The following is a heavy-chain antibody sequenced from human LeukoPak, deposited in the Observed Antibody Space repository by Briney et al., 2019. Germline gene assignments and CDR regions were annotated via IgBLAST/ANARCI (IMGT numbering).Heavy chain of an antibody. J-gene: IGHJ5*02. CDR2: INPNSGGT. V-gene: IGHV1-2*02. Sequence: ASVKVSCKASGYTFTGYYMHWVRQAPGQGLERMGWINPNSGGTNYAQKFQGRVTITRDTSISTAYMELSRLRSDDTAVYYCARWAVAGTSWFDPWGQGTLVTVSS. CDR3: ARWAVAGTSWFDP. CDR1: GYTFTGYY. D-gene: IGHD6-19*01.